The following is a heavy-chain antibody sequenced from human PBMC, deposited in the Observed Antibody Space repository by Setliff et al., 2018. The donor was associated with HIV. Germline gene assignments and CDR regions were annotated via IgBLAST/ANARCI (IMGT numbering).Heavy chain of an antibody. D-gene: IGHD1-20*01. CDR2: INPGDSDI. J-gene: IGHJ6*02. CDR3: ASAITVAGGRSSYYYAMDV. CDR1: GYSFTSYW. V-gene: IGHV5-51*01. Sequence: GESLKISCKASGYSFTSYWIGWVRQMPGKGLEWMGIINPGDSDIRYSPSFRGQVTISVDKSNNTASLQWSRLKASDTAMYYCASAITVAGGRSSYYYAMDVCGQGTTVTVSS.